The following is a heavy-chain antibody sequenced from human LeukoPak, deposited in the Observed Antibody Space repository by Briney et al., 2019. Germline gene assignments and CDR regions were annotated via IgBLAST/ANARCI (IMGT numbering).Heavy chain of an antibody. J-gene: IGHJ5*02. V-gene: IGHV3-48*04. CDR2: ISSSGSTI. CDR3: ARDEGTAMVFDP. D-gene: IGHD5-18*01. CDR1: GFTFSGYS. Sequence: GGSLRLSCAASGFTFSGYSMNWVRQAPGKGLEWVSYISSSGSTIYYADSVKGRFTISRDNAKNSLYLQMNSLRAEDTAVYYCARDEGTAMVFDPWGQGTLVTVSS.